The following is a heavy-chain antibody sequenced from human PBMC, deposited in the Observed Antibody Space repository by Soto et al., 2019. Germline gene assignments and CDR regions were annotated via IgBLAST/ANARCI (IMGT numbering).Heavy chain of an antibody. CDR1: GGSFSSGSYH. V-gene: IGHV4-61*01. CDR3: ARAYDVWGGSNNWFDP. Sequence: SETLSLTCPASGGSFSSGSYHWIWIRQAPGKVLDWLGYMYYSGSTNYNPSLKSRVTISVDTSKNQFSLKLSSVTDADTAVYYYARAYDVWGGSNNWFDPWGQGTLVTVSS. D-gene: IGHD3-3*01. J-gene: IGHJ5*01. CDR2: MYYSGST.